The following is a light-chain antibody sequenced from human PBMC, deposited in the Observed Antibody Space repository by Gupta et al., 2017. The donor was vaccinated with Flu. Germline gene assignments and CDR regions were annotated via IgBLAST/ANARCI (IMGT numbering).Light chain of an antibody. J-gene: IGKJ4*01. CDR2: GAS. Sequence: EIVLTQSPGTLSLSPGEGATLSCRASQSVTSNFLAWNQQKPGQAPRLLIYGASSRATGIPDRFSGSGSGADFTLTISRLEPEDFAVYYCQQYGTSASYTFGGGTKVEMK. CDR1: QSVTSNF. V-gene: IGKV3-20*01. CDR3: QQYGTSASYT.